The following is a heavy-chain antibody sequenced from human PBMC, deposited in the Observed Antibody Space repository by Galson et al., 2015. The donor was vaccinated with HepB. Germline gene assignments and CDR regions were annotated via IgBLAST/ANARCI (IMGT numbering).Heavy chain of an antibody. D-gene: IGHD6-19*01. CDR1: GFTFSSYA. J-gene: IGHJ4*02. CDR3: AKHEQWLAYFDY. Sequence: SLRLSCAASGFTFSSYAMSWVRQAPGKGLEWVSAISGSGGSTHYADSVKGRFTISRDNSKNTLYLQMNSLRAEDTAVYYCAKHEQWLAYFDYWGQGTLVTVSS. V-gene: IGHV3-23*01. CDR2: ISGSGGST.